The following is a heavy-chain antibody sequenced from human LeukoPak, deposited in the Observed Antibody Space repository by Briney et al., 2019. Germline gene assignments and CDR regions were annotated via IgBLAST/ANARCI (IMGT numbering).Heavy chain of an antibody. V-gene: IGHV3-11*04. J-gene: IGHJ3*02. CDR3: AISFIAARPDAFDI. Sequence: GGSLRLSCAASGFTFSDYYMSWIRQAPGEGLEWVLYISSSGSTIYYADSVKGRFTISRDNAKNSLYLQMNSLRAEDTAVYYCAISFIAARPDAFDIWGQGTMVTVSS. CDR2: ISSSGSTI. CDR1: GFTFSDYY. D-gene: IGHD6-6*01.